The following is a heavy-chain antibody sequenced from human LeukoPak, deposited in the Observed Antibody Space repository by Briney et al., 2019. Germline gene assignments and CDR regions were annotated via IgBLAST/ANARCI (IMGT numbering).Heavy chain of an antibody. J-gene: IGHJ4*02. CDR1: GFTFSSYG. Sequence: GGSLRPSCAASGFTFSSYGMHWVRQAPGKGLEWVAVIWYDGSNKYYADSVKGRFTISRDNSKNTLYLQMNSLRAEDTAVYYCARDGSSGWYWVDYWGQGTLVTVSS. CDR2: IWYDGSNK. D-gene: IGHD6-19*01. V-gene: IGHV3-33*01. CDR3: ARDGSSGWYWVDY.